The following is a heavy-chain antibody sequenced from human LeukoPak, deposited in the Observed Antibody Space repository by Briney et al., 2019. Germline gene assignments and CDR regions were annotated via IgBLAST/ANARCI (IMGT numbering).Heavy chain of an antibody. J-gene: IGHJ4*02. CDR1: GFNFGNYS. CDR3: ARDGKQLDDY. CDR2: ISSSSSYI. D-gene: IGHD6-6*01. Sequence: LGGTLRLSCAASGFNFGNYSMNWVRQAPGKGLEWVSSISSSSSYIYYADSVKGRFTISRDNAKNSLYLQMNSLRAEDTAVYYCARDGKQLDDYWGQGTLVTVSS. V-gene: IGHV3-21*01.